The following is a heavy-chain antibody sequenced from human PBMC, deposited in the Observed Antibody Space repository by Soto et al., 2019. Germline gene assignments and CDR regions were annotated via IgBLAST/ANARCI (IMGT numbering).Heavy chain of an antibody. Sequence: GGSLRLSCTTSGFSFASFAMTWVRQAPGKGLEWVATISGSDGKTYYADSVKGRFSISRDTSRNTLYLQMNSLRADDTAIYYCAKWSYLDYWGQGTGVTVS. CDR1: GFSFASFA. J-gene: IGHJ4*02. V-gene: IGHV3-23*01. CDR3: AKWSYLDY. CDR2: ISGSDGKT. D-gene: IGHD3-3*01.